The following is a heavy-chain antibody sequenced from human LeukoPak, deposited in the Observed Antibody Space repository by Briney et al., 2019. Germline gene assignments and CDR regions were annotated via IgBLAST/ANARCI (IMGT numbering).Heavy chain of an antibody. CDR3: AREGGYDSSGYYDDY. CDR1: GYTFTGYY. Sequence: ASVKVSCKASGYTFTGYYMHWVRQAPGQGLEWMGWINPNSGGTNYAQKFQGRVTMTRDTSISTAYMELSRLRSDDTAVYYCAREGGYDSSGYYDDYWGQGTLVTVSS. V-gene: IGHV1-2*02. D-gene: IGHD3-22*01. CDR2: INPNSGGT. J-gene: IGHJ4*02.